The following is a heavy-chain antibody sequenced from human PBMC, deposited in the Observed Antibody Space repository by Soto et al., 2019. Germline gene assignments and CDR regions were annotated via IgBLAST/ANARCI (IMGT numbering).Heavy chain of an antibody. Sequence: GGSLRLSCAASGFTFSSYAMHWVRQAPGKGLEWVAVISYDGSNKYYADSVKGRFTISRDNSKNTLYLQMNSLRAEDTAVYYCARESIEELDYWGQGTLVTVSS. CDR2: ISYDGSNK. D-gene: IGHD6-6*01. V-gene: IGHV3-30-3*01. CDR1: GFTFSSYA. J-gene: IGHJ4*02. CDR3: ARESIEELDY.